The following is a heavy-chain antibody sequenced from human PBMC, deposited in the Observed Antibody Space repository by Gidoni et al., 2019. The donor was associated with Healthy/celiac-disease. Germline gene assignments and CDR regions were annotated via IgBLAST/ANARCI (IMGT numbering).Heavy chain of an antibody. V-gene: IGHV4-61*01. Sequence: QVQLQESGPGLVKPSETLSLPCTVSGCSVSSGSYYWSWIRQPPGKGLEWIGYIYYSGSTNYNPSLKSRVTISVDTSKNQFSLKLSSVTAADTAVYYCARDRSDILTGYYTYYFDYWGQGTLVTVSS. CDR3: ARDRSDILTGYYTYYFDY. J-gene: IGHJ4*02. CDR1: GCSVSSGSYY. CDR2: IYYSGST. D-gene: IGHD3-9*01.